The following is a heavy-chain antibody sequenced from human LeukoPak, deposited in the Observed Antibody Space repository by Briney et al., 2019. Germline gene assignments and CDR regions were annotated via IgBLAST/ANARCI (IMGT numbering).Heavy chain of an antibody. CDR3: ARSNLPRGGYYGMDV. V-gene: IGHV5-51*01. Sequence: GESLKISCKGSGYSFTTYWIGWVRQMPGKGLEWMGIIYPGDSDTRYSPSFQGQVTISADMSISTAYLQWSSLTASDTAMYYCARSNLPRGGYYGMDVWGQGTTVTVSS. J-gene: IGHJ6*02. D-gene: IGHD3-10*01. CDR1: GYSFTTYW. CDR2: IYPGDSDT.